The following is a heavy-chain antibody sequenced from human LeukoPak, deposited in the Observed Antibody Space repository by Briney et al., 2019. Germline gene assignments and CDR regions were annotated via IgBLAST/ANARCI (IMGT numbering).Heavy chain of an antibody. CDR3: AIESDVDIVATIGFDP. V-gene: IGHV1-2*02. CDR1: GYTFTGYY. D-gene: IGHD5-12*01. Sequence: ASVKVSCKASGYTFTGYYMHWVRQAPGQGLEWMGWINPNSGGTNYAQKFQGRVTITRDTSISTAYMELSRLRSDDTAVYYCAIESDVDIVATIGFDPWGQGTLVTVSS. J-gene: IGHJ5*02. CDR2: INPNSGGT.